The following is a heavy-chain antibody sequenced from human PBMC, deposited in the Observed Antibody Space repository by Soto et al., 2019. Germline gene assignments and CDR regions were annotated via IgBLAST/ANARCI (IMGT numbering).Heavy chain of an antibody. CDR2: IDPSDSYT. J-gene: IGHJ6*02. Sequence: GESLKISWKGSGYSFTSYWISWVRQMPGKGLEWMGRIDPSDSYTNYSPSFQGHVTISADKSISTAYLQWSSLKASDTAMYYCAIVVVPPAFYYGMDVWGQGTTLTVSS. CDR1: GYSFTSYW. CDR3: AIVVVPPAFYYGMDV. V-gene: IGHV5-10-1*01. D-gene: IGHD2-2*01.